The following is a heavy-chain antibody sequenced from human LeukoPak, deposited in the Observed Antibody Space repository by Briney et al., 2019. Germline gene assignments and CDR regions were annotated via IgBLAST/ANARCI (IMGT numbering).Heavy chain of an antibody. CDR2: INPSGGSA. V-gene: IGHV1-46*01. CDR3: ARCTPYGDYDLYYYYYMDV. J-gene: IGHJ6*03. CDR1: GYTFTSYY. Sequence: ASVKVSCKASGYTFTSYYMHWVRQAPGQGLEWMGIINPSGGSASYAQKFQGRVTMTTDTSTSTANMELRSLRSDDTAVYYCARCTPYGDYDLYYYYYMDVWGKGTTVTISS. D-gene: IGHD4-17*01.